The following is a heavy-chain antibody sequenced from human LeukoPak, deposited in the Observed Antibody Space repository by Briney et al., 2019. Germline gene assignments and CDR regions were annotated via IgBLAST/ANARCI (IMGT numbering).Heavy chain of an antibody. CDR1: GFTFSTYA. D-gene: IGHD3-10*01. CDR3: AKRTDGSGTYYSFDF. J-gene: IGHJ4*02. V-gene: IGHV3-23*01. Sequence: QAGGSLRLSCAVSGFTFSTYAMSWVRQAPGKGLEWVSGISGSGASTYYADSVKGRFTISRDNSKNTLYLQMNSLRAEDTAIYYCAKRTDGSGTYYSFDFWGQGTLVTVSS. CDR2: ISGSGAST.